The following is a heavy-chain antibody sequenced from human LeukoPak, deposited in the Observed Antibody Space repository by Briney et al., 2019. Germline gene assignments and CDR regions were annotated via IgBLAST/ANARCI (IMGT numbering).Heavy chain of an antibody. J-gene: IGHJ4*02. CDR3: AKAPVSSSWYYFDY. D-gene: IGHD6-13*01. CDR2: IWYDGSNK. V-gene: IGHV3-30*02. Sequence: GGSLRLSCAASGFTFSSYGMHWVRQAPGKGLEWVAVIWYDGSNKYYADSVKGRFTISRDNSKNTLYLQMNSLRAEDTAVYYCAKAPVSSSWYYFDYWGQGTLVTVSS. CDR1: GFTFSSYG.